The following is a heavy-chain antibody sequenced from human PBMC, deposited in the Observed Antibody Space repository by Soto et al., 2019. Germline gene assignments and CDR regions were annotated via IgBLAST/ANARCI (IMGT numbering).Heavy chain of an antibody. V-gene: IGHV3-7*01. CDR1: GFTLSNHW. D-gene: IGHD5-12*01. Sequence: EVQLVESGGDLVQPGGSLRLSCAASGFTLSNHWMSWVRQAPGKGPEWVANIRPDGNEKFYVDSVKGRFTISRDNAKNSLYLQMNSLRAEDTAVYYCARDGGRGYDLDFWGQGTLVTVSS. CDR2: IRPDGNEK. CDR3: ARDGGRGYDLDF. J-gene: IGHJ4*02.